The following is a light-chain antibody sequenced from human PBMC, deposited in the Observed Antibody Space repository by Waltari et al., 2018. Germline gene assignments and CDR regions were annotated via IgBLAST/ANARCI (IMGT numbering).Light chain of an antibody. Sequence: DIQMTQSPSTLSASVGDRVTITCRASQSISSWLAWYQQKPGKAPKLLIYKASSLESGVPSRFSGSGSGTEFTLTISSLQPDDFATYHCQQYKSPPWTFGQGTKVEIK. CDR1: QSISSW. CDR2: KAS. V-gene: IGKV1-5*03. CDR3: QQYKSPPWT. J-gene: IGKJ1*01.